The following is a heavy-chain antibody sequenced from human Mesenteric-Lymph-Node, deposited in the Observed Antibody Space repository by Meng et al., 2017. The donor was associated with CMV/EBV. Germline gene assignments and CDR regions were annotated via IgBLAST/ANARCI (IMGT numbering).Heavy chain of an antibody. J-gene: IGHJ4*02. CDR1: GFTFSSYG. CDR2: IWYDGSNK. V-gene: IGHV3-33*01. CDR3: ARDFTVDIGYFDY. Sequence: CAASGFTFSSYGMHWVRQAPGKGLEWVAVIWYDGSNKYYADSVKGRFTISRDNSKNTLYLQMNSLRAEDTAVYYCARDFTVDIGYFDYWGQGTLVTVSS. D-gene: IGHD4-23*01.